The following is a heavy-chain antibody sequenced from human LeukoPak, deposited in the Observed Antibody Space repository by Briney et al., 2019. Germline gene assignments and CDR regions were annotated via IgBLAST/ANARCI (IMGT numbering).Heavy chain of an antibody. Sequence: SQTLSLTWAISVDSVSSNSAAWNWIRQYPSRGLEWLGRTYYRSKWYNDYAVSVKSRITIKPDTSKNQFSLQLNSVIPEDTAVYYCARATGDFDYWGQGTLVTVSS. CDR2: TYYRSKWYN. J-gene: IGHJ4*02. CDR3: ARATGDFDY. V-gene: IGHV6-1*01. CDR1: VDSVSSNSAA. D-gene: IGHD7-27*01.